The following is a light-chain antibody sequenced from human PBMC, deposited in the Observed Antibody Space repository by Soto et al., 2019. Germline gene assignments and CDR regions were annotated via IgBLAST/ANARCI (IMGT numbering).Light chain of an antibody. J-gene: IGKJ1*01. CDR1: HSISSY. CDR2: DAS. CDR3: QQYYNYST. V-gene: IGKV1-5*01. Sequence: DIQMGQSPSCLSASLVDRVTITCRASHSISSYLNWYQQKPGKAPDLLIYDASRLAGGVPSRFSGSESGTEFTLTIGSLQPDDFATYFCQQYYNYSTFGQGTKVDIK.